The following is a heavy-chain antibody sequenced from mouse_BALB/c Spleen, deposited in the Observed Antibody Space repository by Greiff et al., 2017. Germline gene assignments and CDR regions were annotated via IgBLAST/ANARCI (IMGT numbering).Heavy chain of an antibody. V-gene: IGHV5-6-5*01. Sequence: EVHLVESGGGLVKPGGSLKLSCAASGFTFSSYAMSWVRQTPEKRLEWVASISSGGSTYYPDSVKGRFTISRDNARNILYLQMSSLRSEDTAMYYCARVEGPTGYFDVWGAGTTVTVSS. CDR1: GFTFSSYA. CDR3: ARVEGPTGYFDV. CDR2: ISSGGST. J-gene: IGHJ1*01.